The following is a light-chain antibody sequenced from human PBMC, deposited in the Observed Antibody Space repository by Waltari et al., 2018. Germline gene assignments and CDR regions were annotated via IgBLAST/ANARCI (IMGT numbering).Light chain of an antibody. CDR2: DAS. Sequence: EIVLTQSPATLSLSPGERATLSCRARHSVTGYVYLAWYQQKPGQAPRLLIYDASNRATGIPARFSGSGSGTDFTLSISSLEPEDFAIYYCQLTRSFGQGTRVEIK. CDR1: HSVTGY. V-gene: IGKV3-11*01. CDR3: QLTRS. J-gene: IGKJ1*01.